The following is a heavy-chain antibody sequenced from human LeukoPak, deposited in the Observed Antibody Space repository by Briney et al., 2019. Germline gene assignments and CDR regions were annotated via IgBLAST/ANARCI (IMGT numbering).Heavy chain of an antibody. Sequence: SETLSLTCTVSGGSISSGDYYWSWIRQPPGKGLEWIGYIYYSGSTYYNPSLKSRVIISVDTSKNQFSLKLSSVTAADTAVYYCARIGGITMVRGVPGYYFDYWGQGTLVTVSS. J-gene: IGHJ4*02. V-gene: IGHV4-30-4*01. D-gene: IGHD3-10*01. CDR1: GGSISSGDYY. CDR2: IYYSGST. CDR3: ARIGGITMVRGVPGYYFDY.